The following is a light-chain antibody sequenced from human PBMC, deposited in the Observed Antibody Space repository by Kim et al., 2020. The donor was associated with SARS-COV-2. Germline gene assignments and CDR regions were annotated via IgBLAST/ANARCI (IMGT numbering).Light chain of an antibody. CDR3: QLRYNWPPMFT. CDR1: ESVSHN. V-gene: IGKV3-11*01. J-gene: IGKJ2*01. CDR2: DAS. Sequence: SSGASATLSCRASESVSHNLAWYHQKPGQSPRLLMYDASNRAAGVPARFSGSGSETDFTLTISSLEPEDFAVYYCQLRYNWPPMFTFGQGTKLEI.